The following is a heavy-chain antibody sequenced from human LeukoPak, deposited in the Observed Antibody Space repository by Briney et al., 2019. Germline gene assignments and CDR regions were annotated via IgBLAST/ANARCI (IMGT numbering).Heavy chain of an antibody. Sequence: ASVKASCKASGGTFSSYAISWVRQAPGQGLEWMGGIIPIFGTANYAQKFQGRVTITADESTSTAYMELSSLRSEDTAVYYCARTTVTPSRFDPWGQGTLVTVSS. V-gene: IGHV1-69*13. J-gene: IGHJ5*02. CDR1: GGTFSSYA. CDR3: ARTTVTPSRFDP. D-gene: IGHD4-17*01. CDR2: IIPIFGTA.